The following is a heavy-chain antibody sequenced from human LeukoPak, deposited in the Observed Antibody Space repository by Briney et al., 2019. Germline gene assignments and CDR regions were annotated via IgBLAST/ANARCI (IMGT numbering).Heavy chain of an antibody. CDR1: GYTFTSNY. J-gene: IGHJ4*02. V-gene: IGHV1-46*01. CDR3: ARDQEGFDY. Sequence: ASVKVSCKASGYTFTSNYIHWVRQAPGQGLEWMGMIYPRDGSTRYAQKFQGRVTVTRDTSTSTVHMELSGLRSEDTAVYYCARDQEGFDYWGQGTLVTVSS. CDR2: IYPRDGST.